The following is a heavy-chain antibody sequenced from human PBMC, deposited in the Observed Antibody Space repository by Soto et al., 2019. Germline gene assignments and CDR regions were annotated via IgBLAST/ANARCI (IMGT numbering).Heavy chain of an antibody. CDR1: GYTFTCYG. CDR2: ISAYNGNT. Sequence: GASVKVSCKASGYTFTCYGLCWLRHAPGQGLEWMGWISAYNGNTNYAQKLQGRVTMTTDTSTSTAYMELRSLRSDDTAVYYCASENSSSWAYYYYGMDVWGQGTTVTVSS. J-gene: IGHJ6*02. V-gene: IGHV1-18*01. CDR3: ASENSSSWAYYYYGMDV. D-gene: IGHD6-13*01.